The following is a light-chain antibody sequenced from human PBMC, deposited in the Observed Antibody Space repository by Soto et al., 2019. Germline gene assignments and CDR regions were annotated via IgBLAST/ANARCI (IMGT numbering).Light chain of an antibody. CDR1: TSNIGSSS. J-gene: IGLJ2*01. CDR3: ATWDDSLSGPV. Sequence: QSVLRQPPSASGTPGQSVTISCSGSTSNIGSSSVYWYQQLPGTAPKVFIYDNNRRPSGVPDRFSGSKSGTSASLAISGLQSEDEADYYCATWDDSLSGPVFGGGTKLTVL. V-gene: IGLV1-47*02. CDR2: DNN.